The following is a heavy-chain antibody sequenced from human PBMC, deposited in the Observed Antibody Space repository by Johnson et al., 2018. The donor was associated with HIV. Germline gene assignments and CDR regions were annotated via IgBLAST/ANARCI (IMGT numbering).Heavy chain of an antibody. CDR1: RFTFSSYA. V-gene: IGHV3-30*04. J-gene: IGHJ3*02. CDR3: CYGSGTYDGPAFDI. D-gene: IGHD3-10*01. CDR2: ISDDGSNK. Sequence: QVQLVESGGGVVQPGRSLRLSCAASRFTFSSYAMHWVLQAPGKGLEWVAIISDDGSNKYYADSMKGRFTISRDNSKNTLYLQMNSLIPEDTAVYYCCYGSGTYDGPAFDIWGQGTVVIVSS.